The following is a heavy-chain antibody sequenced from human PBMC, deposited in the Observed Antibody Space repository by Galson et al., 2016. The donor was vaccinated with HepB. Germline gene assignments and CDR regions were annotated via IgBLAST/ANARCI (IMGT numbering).Heavy chain of an antibody. J-gene: IGHJ6*02. CDR2: ISSSSSYI. CDR1: GITFSSYS. D-gene: IGHD4/OR15-4a*01. CDR3: ARDKPINRAVIVLTTPPYYYYYGMDV. V-gene: IGHV3-21*06. Sequence: SLRLSCAASGITFSSYSMNWVRQAPGKGLEWVSSISSSSSYIYYADSVKGRFTISRDNAKNSLFLQMNSLRAEDTAVYFCARDKPINRAVIVLTTPPYYYYYGMDVWGQGTTVTVSS.